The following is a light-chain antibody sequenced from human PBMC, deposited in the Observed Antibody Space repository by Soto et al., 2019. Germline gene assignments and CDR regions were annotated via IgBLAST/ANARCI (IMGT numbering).Light chain of an antibody. CDR1: SSDVGSYNF. Sequence: QSVLTPPASVSWSPGKSITISCTGTSSDVGSYNFVSWYQQLPGKAPKLMIYEVSNRPSGVSNRFSGSKSGNTASLTISGLQAEEEADYYCSSYTTSYNYVFGSGTKGTXL. J-gene: IGLJ1*01. V-gene: IGLV2-14*01. CDR2: EVS. CDR3: SSYTTSYNYV.